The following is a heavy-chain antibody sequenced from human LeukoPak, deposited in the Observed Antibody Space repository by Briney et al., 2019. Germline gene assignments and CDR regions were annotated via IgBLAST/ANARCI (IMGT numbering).Heavy chain of an antibody. V-gene: IGHV4-39*01. Sequence: PETLSLTCTVSGGSISSSSYYWGWIRQPPGKGLEWIGSIYYSGSTYYNPSLKSRVTISVDTSKNQFSLKLSSVTAADTAVYYCARDVTYYYGSGSYLDYWGQGTLVTVSP. J-gene: IGHJ4*02. CDR1: GGSISSSSYY. D-gene: IGHD3-10*01. CDR3: ARDVTYYYGSGSYLDY. CDR2: IYYSGST.